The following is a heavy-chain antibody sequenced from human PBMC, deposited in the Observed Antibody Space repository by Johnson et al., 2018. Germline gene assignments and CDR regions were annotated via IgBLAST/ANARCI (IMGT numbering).Heavy chain of an antibody. J-gene: IGHJ6*03. V-gene: IGHV3-23*04. CDR2: LSGTGGST. CDR1: GFTFSSYA. CDR3: AKDSGATTSYYYYDMDV. Sequence: VQLVESGGGLVQPGGSLRLSCAASGFTFSSYAMSWVRQAPGKGLEWVSALSGTGGSTYYADSVKGRFTISRDNSKNTLYLQMNSLRAEDTAVYYCAKDSGATTSYYYYDMDVWGKGTTVTVSS. D-gene: IGHD1-26*01.